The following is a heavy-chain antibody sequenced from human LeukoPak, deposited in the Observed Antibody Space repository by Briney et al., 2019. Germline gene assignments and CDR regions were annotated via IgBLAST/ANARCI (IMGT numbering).Heavy chain of an antibody. J-gene: IGHJ4*02. CDR3: ARDPAAAGTGLDY. V-gene: IGHV3-21*01. CDR2: ISSSSSYI. Sequence: PGGSLRLSCAASGFTFSRYSMNWVRQAPGKGLEWVSSISSSSSYIYYADSVKGRFTISRDNARDSLYLQMNSLRAEDTAVYYCARDPAAAGTGLDYWGQGTLVTVSS. CDR1: GFTFSRYS. D-gene: IGHD6-13*01.